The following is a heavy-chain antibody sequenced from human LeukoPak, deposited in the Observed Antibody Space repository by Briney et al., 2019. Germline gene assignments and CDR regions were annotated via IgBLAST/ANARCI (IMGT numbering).Heavy chain of an antibody. CDR3: ARVSRYYDSSGYYP. V-gene: IGHV4-4*02. CDR1: GGSISSSNW. Sequence: SETLSLTCAVSGGSISSSNWWSWVRPPPGKGLEWIGETYHSGSTNYNPSLKSRVTISVDKSKNQFSLKLSSVTAADTAVYYCARVSRYYDSSGYYPWGQGTLVTVSS. CDR2: TYHSGST. J-gene: IGHJ5*02. D-gene: IGHD3-22*01.